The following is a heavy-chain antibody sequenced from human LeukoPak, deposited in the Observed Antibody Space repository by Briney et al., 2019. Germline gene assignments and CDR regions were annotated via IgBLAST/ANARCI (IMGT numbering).Heavy chain of an antibody. D-gene: IGHD2-15*01. Sequence: SETLSLTCAVYGGSFSGYYWSWIRQPPGKGLEWIGEIYHSGSTNYNPSLKSRVTISVDKSKNQFSLKLSSVTAADTAVYYCARGLPAFDYWGQGTLVTVSS. CDR2: IYHSGST. V-gene: IGHV4-34*01. CDR3: ARGLPAFDY. CDR1: GGSFSGYY. J-gene: IGHJ4*02.